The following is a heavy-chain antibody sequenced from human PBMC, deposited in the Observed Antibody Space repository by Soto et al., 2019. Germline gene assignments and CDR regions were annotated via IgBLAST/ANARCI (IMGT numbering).Heavy chain of an antibody. V-gene: IGHV3-30*03. CDR2: ISYDGSNK. CDR3: ARGGPVDTAMVRIDY. D-gene: IGHD5-18*01. J-gene: IGHJ4*02. Sequence: GGSLRLSCAASGFTFSSYGMHWVRQAPGKGLEWVAVISYDGSNKYYADSVKGRFTISRDNSKNTLYLQMNSLRSEDTAVYYCARGGPVDTAMVRIDYWGQGTLVTVSS. CDR1: GFTFSSYG.